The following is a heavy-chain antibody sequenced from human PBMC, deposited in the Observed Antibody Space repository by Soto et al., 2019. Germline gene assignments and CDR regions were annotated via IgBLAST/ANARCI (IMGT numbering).Heavy chain of an antibody. CDR3: ATRRGGSGSYYIDP. CDR1: GFTFSSYG. J-gene: IGHJ5*02. Sequence: QVQLVESGGGVVQPGRSLRLSCAASGFTFSSYGMHWVRQAPGKGLEWVAVISYDGSNKYYADSVKGRFTISRDNSKNTLYLQTNSLRAEDTAVYYCATRRGGSGSYYIDPWGQGTLVTVSS. V-gene: IGHV3-30*03. D-gene: IGHD3-10*01. CDR2: ISYDGSNK.